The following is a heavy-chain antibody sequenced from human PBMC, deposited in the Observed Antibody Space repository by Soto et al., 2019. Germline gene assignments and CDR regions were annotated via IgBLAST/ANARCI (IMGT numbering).Heavy chain of an antibody. J-gene: IGHJ6*02. D-gene: IGHD2-2*01. CDR3: ARNDCISTSCYYYYYYSMDV. Sequence: SVKVSCKTSGGTFSSYAISWVRQAPGQGLEWMGGIIPIFDTANYAQKFQGRVTITADESTSTAYMELSSLRSEDTAVYYCARNDCISTSCYYYYYYSMDVWG. CDR1: GGTFSSYA. V-gene: IGHV1-69*13. CDR2: IIPIFDTA.